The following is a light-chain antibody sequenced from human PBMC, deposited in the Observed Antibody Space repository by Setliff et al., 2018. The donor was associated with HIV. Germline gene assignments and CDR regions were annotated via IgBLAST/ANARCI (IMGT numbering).Light chain of an antibody. J-gene: IGLJ1*01. CDR1: SSDVGGYSY. Sequence: QSVLAQPASVSGSPGQSITISCTGTSSDVGGYSYVSWYQQHPGKAPKLIIYEVRNRPSGVSNHFSGSKSGNTASLTISGLQAEDEADYYCISYATTNTLPFGTGTKVTV. CDR2: EVR. CDR3: ISYATTNTLP. V-gene: IGLV2-14*01.